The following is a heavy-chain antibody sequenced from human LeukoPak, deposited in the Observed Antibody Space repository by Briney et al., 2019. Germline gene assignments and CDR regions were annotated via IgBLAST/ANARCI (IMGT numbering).Heavy chain of an antibody. J-gene: IGHJ4*02. CDR3: ATFDYGDYEYYFDY. V-gene: IGHV3-30*04. D-gene: IGHD4-17*01. Sequence: GGSLRLSCAASGFTFSSYAMHWVRQAPGKGLEWVAVISYDGSNKYYADSVKGQFTISRDNSKNTLYLQMNSLRAEDTAVYYCATFDYGDYEYYFDYWGQGTLVTVSS. CDR1: GFTFSSYA. CDR2: ISYDGSNK.